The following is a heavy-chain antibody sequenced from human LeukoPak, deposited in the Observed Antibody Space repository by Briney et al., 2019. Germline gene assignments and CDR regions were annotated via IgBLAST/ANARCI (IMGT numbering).Heavy chain of an antibody. CDR2: ISGSGGST. D-gene: IGHD6-13*01. Sequence: GGSLRLSCVASGFTFSNYNMNWVRQAPGKGLEWVSGISGSGGSTYYADSVKGRFTITRDNSKNTLYLQMTSLRAEDTAVYYCAILYSSSWYVGYWGQGTLVTVSS. CDR1: GFTFSNYN. V-gene: IGHV3-23*01. CDR3: AILYSSSWYVGY. J-gene: IGHJ4*02.